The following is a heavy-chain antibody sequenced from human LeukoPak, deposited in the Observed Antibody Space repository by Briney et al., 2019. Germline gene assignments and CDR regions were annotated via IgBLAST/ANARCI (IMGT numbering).Heavy chain of an antibody. CDR1: GFTFSSYS. Sequence: GGSLRLSCAASGFTFSSYSMNWVRQAPGKGLEWVSFISSSSSYIYHADSVKGRFTISRDNAKNSLYLQMNSLRAEDTAVYYCARDGEYYYDSSGYYFDYWGQGTLVTVSS. D-gene: IGHD3-22*01. CDR3: ARDGEYYYDSSGYYFDY. V-gene: IGHV3-21*01. CDR2: ISSSSSYI. J-gene: IGHJ4*02.